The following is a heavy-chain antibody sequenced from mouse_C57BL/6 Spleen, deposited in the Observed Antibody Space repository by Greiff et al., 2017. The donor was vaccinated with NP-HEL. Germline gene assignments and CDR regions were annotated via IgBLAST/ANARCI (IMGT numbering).Heavy chain of an antibody. D-gene: IGHD1-1*01. CDR3: ARGNYYGTPDAMDY. V-gene: IGHV1-19*01. J-gene: IGHJ4*01. CDR2: INPYNGGT. CDR1: GYTFTDYY. Sequence: VQLKQSGPVLVKPGASVKMSCKASGYTFTDYYMNWVKQSHGKSLEWIGVINPYNGGTSYNQKFKGKATLTVDKSSSTAYMELNSLTSEDSAVYYCARGNYYGTPDAMDYWGQGTSVTVSS.